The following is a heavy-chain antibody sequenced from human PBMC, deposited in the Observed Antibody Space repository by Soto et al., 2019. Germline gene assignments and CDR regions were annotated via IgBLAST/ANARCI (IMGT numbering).Heavy chain of an antibody. Sequence: EVQLVESGGGLVKPGGSLRLSCAASGFTFSSYSRNWVRQAPGKGLEWVSSISSSSSYIYYADSVKGRFTISRDNAKNSLYLQMNSLRAEATAVYYCARDTYYYGSGSYSPWGQGTLVTVSS. CDR3: ARDTYYYGSGSYSP. V-gene: IGHV3-21*01. J-gene: IGHJ5*02. D-gene: IGHD3-10*01. CDR2: ISSSSSYI. CDR1: GFTFSSYS.